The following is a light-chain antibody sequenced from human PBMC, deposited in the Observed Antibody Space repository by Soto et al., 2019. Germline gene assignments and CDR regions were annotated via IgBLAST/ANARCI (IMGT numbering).Light chain of an antibody. V-gene: IGKV1-39*01. CDR2: AAS. CDR1: QSISSY. CDR3: HQSYSTLGT. Sequence: DIQMTQSPSSLSASVGDRVTITCRASQSISSYLNWYQQKPGKAPKLLIYAASSLQSGVPSRFSGSGSGTEFTLTISSLQPEDFATYYCHQSYSTLGTFGQGTKVEIK. J-gene: IGKJ1*01.